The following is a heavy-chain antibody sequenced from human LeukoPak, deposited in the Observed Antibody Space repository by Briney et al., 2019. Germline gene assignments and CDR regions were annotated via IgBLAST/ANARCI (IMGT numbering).Heavy chain of an antibody. Sequence: GGSLRLSCAASGFTFSNAWMNWVRQAPGKGLEWVGRIKSKTDGGTRDYAAPVKGRFTISRDDSKNTLYLQMNSLKTEDTAVYYCSLGGYYNPYYYYGMDVWGQGTTVTVSS. CDR2: IKSKTDGGTR. V-gene: IGHV3-15*07. D-gene: IGHD3-9*01. CDR3: SLGGYYNPYYYYGMDV. J-gene: IGHJ6*02. CDR1: GFTFSNAW.